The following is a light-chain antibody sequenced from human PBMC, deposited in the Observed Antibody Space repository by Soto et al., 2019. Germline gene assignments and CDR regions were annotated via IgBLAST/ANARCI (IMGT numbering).Light chain of an antibody. CDR3: NSYGGSNNWV. CDR2: EVT. CDR1: SSDVGGYNY. V-gene: IGLV2-8*01. J-gene: IGLJ3*02. Sequence: QSALTQPPSASGSPGQSVAISCTGTSSDVGGYNYVSWYRQHPGKAPKLMIYEVTKRPSGVPDRFSGSKSGNTASLTVSGLQAEDEADYYCNSYGGSNNWVFGGGTKLTVL.